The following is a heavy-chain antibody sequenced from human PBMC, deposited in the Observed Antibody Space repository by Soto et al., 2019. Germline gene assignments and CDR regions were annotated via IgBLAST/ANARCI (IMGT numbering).Heavy chain of an antibody. CDR2: IYSGGST. J-gene: IGHJ3*02. Sequence: GGSLRLSCAASGFTFSSNYMSWVRQAPGKGLEWVSVIYSGGSTYYADSVKGRFTISRDNSKSTLYLQMNSLRAEDTAVYYCASPPPYYYDSSDDAFDIWGQGTMVTVSS. D-gene: IGHD3-22*01. CDR3: ASPPPYYYDSSDDAFDI. CDR1: GFTFSSNY. V-gene: IGHV3-53*01.